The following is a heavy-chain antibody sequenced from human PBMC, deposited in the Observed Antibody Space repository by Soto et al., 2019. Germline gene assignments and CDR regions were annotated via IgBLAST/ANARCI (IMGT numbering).Heavy chain of an antibody. Sequence: SETLSLTCTVSGGSISSYYWSWIRQPPGKGLEWIGYIYYSGSTNYNPSLKSRVTISVDTSKNQFSLKLSSVTAADTAVYYCARLWARREAFFDYWGQGTLVTVSS. CDR1: GGSISSYY. J-gene: IGHJ4*02. D-gene: IGHD1-26*01. CDR2: IYYSGST. V-gene: IGHV4-59*08. CDR3: ARLWARREAFFDY.